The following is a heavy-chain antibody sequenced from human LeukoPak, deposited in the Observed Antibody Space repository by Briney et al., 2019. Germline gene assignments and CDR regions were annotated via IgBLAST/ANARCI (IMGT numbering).Heavy chain of an antibody. CDR2: LYPGEADT. Sequence: GESLKIPLKCIGYSLPIYWIGWVRQIRGEGLEGMGSLYPGEADTRYIPPFQGQVTISADNAISLAYVEGSSLKASDTAMYSCARHLGYCSSTSCYGSVWFDPWGEGTLVTVSS. CDR1: GYSLPIYW. J-gene: IGHJ5*02. CDR3: ARHLGYCSSTSCYGSVWFDP. D-gene: IGHD2-2*01. V-gene: IGHV5-51*01.